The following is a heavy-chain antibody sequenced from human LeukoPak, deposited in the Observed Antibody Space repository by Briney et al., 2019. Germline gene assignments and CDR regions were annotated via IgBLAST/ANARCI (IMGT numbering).Heavy chain of an antibody. Sequence: GGSLRLSRAASGFTFSDYYMSWIRQAPGKGLEWVSYISSSGSTIYYADSVKGRFTISRDNAKNSLYLQMNSLRAEDTAVYYCARVGYSSSWYVSPTLYYFDYWGQGTLVTVSS. J-gene: IGHJ4*02. CDR2: ISSSGSTI. D-gene: IGHD6-13*01. CDR1: GFTFSDYY. V-gene: IGHV3-11*01. CDR3: ARVGYSSSWYVSPTLYYFDY.